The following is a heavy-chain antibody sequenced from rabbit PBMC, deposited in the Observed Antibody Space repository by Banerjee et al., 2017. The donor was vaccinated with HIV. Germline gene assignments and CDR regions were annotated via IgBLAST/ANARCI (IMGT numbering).Heavy chain of an antibody. CDR2: IYAGSSGST. J-gene: IGHJ4*01. V-gene: IGHV1S45*01. CDR3: ARDLAGVTGWNFNL. D-gene: IGHD4-1*01. Sequence: QEQLEESGGGLVQPEGSLTLTCTASGIDFSSYYLCWVRQAPGKGLEWIACIYAGSSGSTYYASWAKGRFTISKTSSTTVTLQMTSLTAADTATYFCARDLAGVTGWNFNLWGPGTLVTVS. CDR1: GIDFSSYY.